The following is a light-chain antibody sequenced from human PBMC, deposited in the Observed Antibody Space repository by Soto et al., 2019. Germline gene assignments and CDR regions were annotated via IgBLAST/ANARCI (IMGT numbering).Light chain of an antibody. V-gene: IGKV3-11*01. Sequence: EIVLTQSPATLSLSPGERATLSCRASQSVSSYLAWYQQKPGQAPRLLIYDASNRATGIPARFSGSGSGTDFTLTISSLEPEDFAVYYCQQRSNWPPGLMYTFGQGTKLESK. CDR2: DAS. J-gene: IGKJ2*01. CDR3: QQRSNWPPGLMYT. CDR1: QSVSSY.